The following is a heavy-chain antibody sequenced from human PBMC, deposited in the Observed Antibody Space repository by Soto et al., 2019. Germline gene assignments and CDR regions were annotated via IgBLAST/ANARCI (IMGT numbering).Heavy chain of an antibody. CDR2: IIPVLGIV. CDR3: ASDGLGTTRRYFDS. Sequence: QVQLLQSGAEVKKPGSSVKVSCKASGGTFTSYSITWVRQAPGQGLEWMGRIIPVLGIVNYAQKFQGRVTITADKSTTTAYMELRSLRSEDTAVYYCASDGLGTTRRYFDSWGQGTLVTVSS. CDR1: GGTFTSYS. V-gene: IGHV1-69*02. D-gene: IGHD1-1*01. J-gene: IGHJ4*02.